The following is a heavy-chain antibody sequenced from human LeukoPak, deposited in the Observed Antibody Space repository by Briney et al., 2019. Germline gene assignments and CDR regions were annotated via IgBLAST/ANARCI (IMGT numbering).Heavy chain of an antibody. CDR3: TTDGDCSSTSCYRDY. CDR2: IKSKTDGGTT. CDR1: GFTFSNAW. D-gene: IGHD2-2*01. V-gene: IGHV3-15*01. J-gene: IGHJ4*02. Sequence: GGSLRLSCAASGFTFSNAWMSWVRRAPGKGLEWVGRIKSKTDGGTTDYAAPVKGRFTISRDDSKNTLYLQMNSLKTEDTAVYYCTTDGDCSSTSCYRDYWGQGTLVTVSS.